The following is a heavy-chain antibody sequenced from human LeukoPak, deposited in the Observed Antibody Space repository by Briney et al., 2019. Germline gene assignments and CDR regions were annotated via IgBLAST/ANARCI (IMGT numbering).Heavy chain of an antibody. CDR3: ARRGMTTYHFDY. V-gene: IGHV4-34*01. J-gene: IGHJ4*02. CDR2: INHSGST. CDR1: GGSFSDYY. D-gene: IGHD4-17*01. Sequence: SETLSLTCAVYGGSFSDYYWSWIRQPPGKGLEWIGEINHSGSTNYNPSLKSRVTISVDTSKNQFSLKLSSVTAADTAVYYCARRGMTTYHFDYWGQGTLVTVSS.